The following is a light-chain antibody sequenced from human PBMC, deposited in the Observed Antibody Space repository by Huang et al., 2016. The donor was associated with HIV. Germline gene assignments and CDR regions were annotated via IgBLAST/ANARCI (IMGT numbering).Light chain of an antibody. Sequence: DIQMTQSPSTLPASVGDSVTITCRASQNISRWLAWYQLRPGQVPRLLIYRSSTLNTGVPSRFSGSGSGTNFTLSINSLQPDDFATFYCQHYSTHLYTFGQGTKV. CDR3: QHYSTHLYT. V-gene: IGKV1-5*03. CDR2: RSS. J-gene: IGKJ2*01. CDR1: QNISRW.